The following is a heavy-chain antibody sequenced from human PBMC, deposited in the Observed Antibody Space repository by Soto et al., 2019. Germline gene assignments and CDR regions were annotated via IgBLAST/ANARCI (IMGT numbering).Heavy chain of an antibody. D-gene: IGHD3-10*01. J-gene: IGHJ4*02. CDR3: AKVLLWFDY. V-gene: IGHV3-23*01. CDR1: GFTFSSYG. CDR2: ISGSGGST. Sequence: GSLRLSCAASGFTFSSYGMHWVRQAPEKGLEWVSAISGSGGSTYYADSVKGRFTISRDNSKNTLYLQMNSLRAEDTAVYYCAKVLLWFDYWGQGTLVTVSS.